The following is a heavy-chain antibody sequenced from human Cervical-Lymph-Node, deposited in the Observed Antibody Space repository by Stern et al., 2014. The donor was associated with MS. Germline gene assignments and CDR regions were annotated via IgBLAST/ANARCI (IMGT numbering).Heavy chain of an antibody. V-gene: IGHV4-59*01. CDR2: IYYSGGT. CDR3: ARNWAYSSGWPDYYYGMDV. J-gene: IGHJ6*02. D-gene: IGHD6-19*01. Sequence: QVQLQESGPGLVKPSETLSLTCTVSGGSISSYYWSWIRQPPGKGLEWIGYIYYSGGTNYNPSLKSRVTISVDTSKNQFSLKLSSVTAADTAVYYCARNWAYSSGWPDYYYGMDVWGQGTTVTVSS. CDR1: GGSISSYY.